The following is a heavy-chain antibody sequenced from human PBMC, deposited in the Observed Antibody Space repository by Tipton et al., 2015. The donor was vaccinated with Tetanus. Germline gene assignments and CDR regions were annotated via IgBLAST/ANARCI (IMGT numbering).Heavy chain of an antibody. CDR3: ARRGCRGGTCYISPNYGMDV. CDR1: GFTFSNYA. D-gene: IGHD2-15*01. V-gene: IGHV3-23*01. CDR2: IGTSASNT. J-gene: IGHJ6*02. Sequence: SLRLPCVASGFTFSNYAMNWVRQAPGKGLEWVSSIGTSASNTYYADSVKGRCTISRDNSKNTVVLHVTSLRGEDTAVYYCARRGCRGGTCYISPNYGMDVWGQGTTVTVSS.